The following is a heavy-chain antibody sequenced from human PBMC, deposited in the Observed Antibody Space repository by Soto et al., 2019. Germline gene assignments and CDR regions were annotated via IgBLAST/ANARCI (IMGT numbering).Heavy chain of an antibody. Sequence: GGSLRLSCGASGFTFSSYAMSWVRQAPGKGLEWVSAISGSGGSTYYADSVKGRFTISRDNSQNTLYLQMNSLRAEDTAVYYCAKDYVLRYFDWLSSGFDPWGQGTLVTVSS. D-gene: IGHD3-9*01. CDR1: GFTFSSYA. J-gene: IGHJ5*02. V-gene: IGHV3-23*01. CDR2: ISGSGGST. CDR3: AKDYVLRYFDWLSSGFDP.